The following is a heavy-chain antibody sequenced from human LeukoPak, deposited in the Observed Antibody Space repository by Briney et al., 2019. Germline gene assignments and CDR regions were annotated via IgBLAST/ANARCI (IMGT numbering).Heavy chain of an antibody. D-gene: IGHD3-3*01. CDR3: ARARGYVEWLYRPYYFDY. CDR2: ISAYNGNT. J-gene: IGHJ4*02. CDR1: GYTFTSYG. V-gene: IGHV1-18*01. Sequence: ASVKVSSKASGYTFTSYGISWVRQAPGQGLEWMGWISAYNGNTNYAQKLQGRVTMTTDTSTSTAYMELRSLRSDDTAVYYCARARGYVEWLYRPYYFDYWGQGTLVTVSS.